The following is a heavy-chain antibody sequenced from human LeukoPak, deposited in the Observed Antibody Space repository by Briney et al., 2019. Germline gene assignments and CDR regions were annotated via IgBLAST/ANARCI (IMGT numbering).Heavy chain of an antibody. CDR2: IGGSGGST. CDR3: AKSPFVRFLEWY. Sequence: GGSLRLSCAASGFTFSNNAMSWVRQAPGKGLEWVSAIGGSGGSTYYADSVKGRFTISRDNSKNTLYLQMNSLRAEDTAVYYCAKSPFVRFLEWYWGQGTLVTVSS. D-gene: IGHD3-3*01. V-gene: IGHV3-23*01. J-gene: IGHJ4*02. CDR1: GFTFSNNA.